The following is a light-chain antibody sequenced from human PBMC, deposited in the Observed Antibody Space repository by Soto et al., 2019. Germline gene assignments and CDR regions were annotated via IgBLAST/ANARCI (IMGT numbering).Light chain of an antibody. CDR2: GAS. CDR1: QSVSSN. J-gene: IGKJ1*01. V-gene: IGKV3-15*01. CDR3: QQYNTLPAWT. Sequence: EIVMTQPPATLSVSPGERATLSCRASQSVSSNLAWYQQKPGQAPRLLIYGASTRATGIPARFSGSGSATEFTLTIGSLHSEDFAVYYCQQYNTLPAWTFGQGTKVEIK.